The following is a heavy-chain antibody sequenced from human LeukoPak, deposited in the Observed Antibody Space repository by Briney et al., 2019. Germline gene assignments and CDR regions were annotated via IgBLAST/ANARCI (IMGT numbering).Heavy chain of an antibody. V-gene: IGHV1-18*01. Sequence: ASVKVSCKASGYTFTSYDISWVRQAPGQGLEWMGWISAYNGNTNYAQKLQGRVTMTTDTSTSTAYMELRSLRSDDTAVYYCARAGPYYYDSSGYYPNFDYWGQGTLVTVSS. CDR3: ARAGPYYYDSSGYYPNFDY. J-gene: IGHJ4*02. D-gene: IGHD3-22*01. CDR2: ISAYNGNT. CDR1: GYTFTSYD.